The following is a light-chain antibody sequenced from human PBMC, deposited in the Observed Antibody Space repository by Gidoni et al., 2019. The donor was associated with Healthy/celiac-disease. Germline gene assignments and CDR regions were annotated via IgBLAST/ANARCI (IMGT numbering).Light chain of an antibody. CDR3: SSYTSSSTFYVV. CDR2: DVS. CDR1: SSDVCGYNY. Sequence: QSALTQPASVSGSPGQSIPISCTGTSSDVCGYNYVSWYQQQPGKAPKLMIYDVSNRPSGVSNRFSGSKSGNTASLTISGLQAADEADYYCSSYTSSSTFYVVFGGGTKLTVL. V-gene: IGLV2-14*03. J-gene: IGLJ2*01.